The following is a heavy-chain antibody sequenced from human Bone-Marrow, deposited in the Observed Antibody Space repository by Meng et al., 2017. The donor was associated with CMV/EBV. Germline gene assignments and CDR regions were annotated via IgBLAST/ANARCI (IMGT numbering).Heavy chain of an antibody. V-gene: IGHV4-39*07. CDR2: IYYSGYT. J-gene: IGHJ4*02. CDR3: ARVRDLFRYFDY. Sequence: WVRQAPGKGLEWIGSIYYSGYTHYNPSLKSRVTISVDTSKNQFSLKLSSVTAADTAVDYCARVRDLFRYFDYWGQGTLVTVSS.